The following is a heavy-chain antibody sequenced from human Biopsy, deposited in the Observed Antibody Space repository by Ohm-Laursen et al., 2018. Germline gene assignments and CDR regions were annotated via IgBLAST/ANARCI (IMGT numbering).Heavy chain of an antibody. Sequence: GTLSLTCTVSGDSISTSTTYYWAWLRQPPGKGLEWIGSIYNSETTFYNPSLKSRVAISVATSTNQFSLKVSSATAADTALYYCARHPTGFWFDPWGHGTLVTVSS. J-gene: IGHJ5*02. CDR1: GDSISTSTTYY. CDR3: ARHPTGFWFDP. V-gene: IGHV4-39*01. CDR2: IYNSETT.